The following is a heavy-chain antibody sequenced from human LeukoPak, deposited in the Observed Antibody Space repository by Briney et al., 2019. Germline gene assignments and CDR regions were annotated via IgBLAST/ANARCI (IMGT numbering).Heavy chain of an antibody. CDR3: ARETTTTVTTSGGVVDY. CDR1: GFTFSSYS. V-gene: IGHV3-48*01. CDR2: ISSSSSTM. J-gene: IGHJ4*02. Sequence: GGSLRLSCAASGFTFSSYSMNWVRQAPGKGLEWVSYISSSSSTMYYADSVKGRFTISRDNAKNSLYLQMNSLRAEDTAVYYCARETTTTVTTSGGVVDYWGQGTLVTVSS. D-gene: IGHD4-17*01.